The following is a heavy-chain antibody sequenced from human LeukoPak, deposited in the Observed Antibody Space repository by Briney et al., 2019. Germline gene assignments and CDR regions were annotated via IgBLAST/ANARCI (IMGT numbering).Heavy chain of an antibody. D-gene: IGHD3-10*01. Sequence: ASVKVSCKASGGTFSSYAISWVRQAPGQGLEWMGGIIPIFGTANYAQKFQGRVTITADESTSTAYMELSSLRSEDTAVYYCARDYYGSGSYRDDPPFVYWGQGTLVTVSS. CDR1: GGTFSSYA. CDR2: IIPIFGTA. CDR3: ARDYYGSGSYRDDPPFVY. V-gene: IGHV1-69*13. J-gene: IGHJ4*02.